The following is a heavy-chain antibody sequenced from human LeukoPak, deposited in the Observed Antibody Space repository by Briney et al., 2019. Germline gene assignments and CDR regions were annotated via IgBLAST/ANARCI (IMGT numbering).Heavy chain of an antibody. V-gene: IGHV1-46*01. CDR2: INPSGGST. CDR1: GYTFTSYY. D-gene: IGHD3-10*01. CDR3: ARDGSVQGGGLGYYYGMDV. J-gene: IGHJ6*02. Sequence: ASVKVSCKASGYTFTSYYMHWVRQAPGQGLEWMGIINPSGGSTSYAQKFQGRVTMTRDTSTSTVYMELSSLRSEDTAVYYCARDGSVQGGGLGYYYGMDVWGQGTTVTVSS.